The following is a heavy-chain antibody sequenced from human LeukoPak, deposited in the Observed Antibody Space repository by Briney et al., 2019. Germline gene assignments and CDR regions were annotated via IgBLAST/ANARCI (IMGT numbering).Heavy chain of an antibody. D-gene: IGHD3-22*01. Sequence: ASVTVSCKASGYTFTSYGISWVRQAPGQGLEWMGGIIPIFGTANYAQKFQGRVTITADESTSTAYMELSSLRSEDTAVYCCARDDSSTDAFDIWGQGTMVTVSS. CDR1: GYTFTSYG. V-gene: IGHV1-69*13. CDR3: ARDDSSTDAFDI. J-gene: IGHJ3*02. CDR2: IIPIFGTA.